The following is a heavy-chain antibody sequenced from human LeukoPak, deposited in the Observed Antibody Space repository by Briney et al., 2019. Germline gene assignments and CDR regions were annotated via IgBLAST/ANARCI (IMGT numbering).Heavy chain of an antibody. CDR2: IRHHGNDK. CDR1: GFTFTYFG. V-gene: IGHV3-30*02. Sequence: GGSLRLSCVASGFTFTYFGMHWVRQAPGKGLEWVAYIRHHGNDKYYADSVKGRFTISRDNSKNTLYLQMNSLRAEDTAVYYCAKDSSSWYPTTWGYFDYWGQGTLVTVSS. D-gene: IGHD6-13*01. CDR3: AKDSSSWYPTTWGYFDY. J-gene: IGHJ4*02.